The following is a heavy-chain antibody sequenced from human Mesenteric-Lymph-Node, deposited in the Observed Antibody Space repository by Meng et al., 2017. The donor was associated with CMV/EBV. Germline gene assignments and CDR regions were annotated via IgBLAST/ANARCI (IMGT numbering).Heavy chain of an antibody. J-gene: IGHJ4*02. V-gene: IGHV1-8*01. D-gene: IGHD4-11*01. CDR3: ARGRIGEGLHHDFDY. Sequence: ASVKVSCKASGYTFTSYDINWVRQATGQGLEWMGWMNPNSGNTGYAQKFQGRVTMTRDTSISTAYMELSSLRSEDTAVYYCARGRIGEGLHHDFDYWGQGTLVTVSS. CDR1: GYTFTSYD. CDR2: MNPNSGNT.